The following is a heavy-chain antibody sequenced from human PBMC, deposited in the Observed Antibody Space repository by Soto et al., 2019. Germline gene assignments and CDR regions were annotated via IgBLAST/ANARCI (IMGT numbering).Heavy chain of an antibody. CDR2: IYYSGST. CDR3: ASEYMRVSGMDV. Sequence: SETLSLTCTVSGGSISSYYWSWIRQPPGKGLEWIGYIYYSGSTNYNPSLKSRVTISVDTSKNQFSLKLSSVTAADTAVYYCASEYMRVSGMDVWGQGTTVTVSS. CDR1: GGSISSYY. J-gene: IGHJ6*02. V-gene: IGHV4-59*01. D-gene: IGHD2-21*01.